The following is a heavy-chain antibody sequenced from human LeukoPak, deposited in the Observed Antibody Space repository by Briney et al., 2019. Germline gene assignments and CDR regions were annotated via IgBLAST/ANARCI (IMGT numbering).Heavy chain of an antibody. CDR3: AGNKYYYDSSGYDFFDY. Sequence: SVKVSCKASGGTFSSYAISWVRQAPGQGLEWMGGIIPIFGTANYAQKFQGRVTITADESTSTAYMELSSLRSEDTAVYYCAGNKYYYDSSGYDFFDYWGQGTLVTVSS. CDR1: GGTFSSYA. V-gene: IGHV1-69*13. D-gene: IGHD3-22*01. J-gene: IGHJ4*02. CDR2: IIPIFGTA.